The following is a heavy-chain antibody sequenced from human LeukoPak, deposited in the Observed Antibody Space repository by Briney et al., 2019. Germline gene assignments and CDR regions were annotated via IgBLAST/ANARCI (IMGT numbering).Heavy chain of an antibody. CDR2: MNQDGSRK. J-gene: IGHJ4*02. CDR1: XXXFSXXW. D-gene: IGHD3-10*01. V-gene: IGHV3-7*01. CDR3: TRDSQGSGTYSTDH. Sequence: GGSLRLXXXXXXXXFSXXWMSWVRQGPGKGPEWVANMNQDGSRKFYVDSVEGRFTISGDNAKNSLFLEMNGLRDEDTAVYYCTRDSQGSGTYSTDHWGQGTLVTVSS.